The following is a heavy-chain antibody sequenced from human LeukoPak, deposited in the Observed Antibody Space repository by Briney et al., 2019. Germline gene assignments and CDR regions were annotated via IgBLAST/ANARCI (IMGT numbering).Heavy chain of an antibody. Sequence: SETLSLTCTVSGGSISSYYWTWIRQPPAKGLEWIGYIYYSGSTNYNPSLKSRVTISIDTSKNQFSLKLTSVTAADTAVYYCVTLGSAGTFDYWGQGTLVTVSS. CDR3: VTLGSAGTFDY. V-gene: IGHV4-59*01. J-gene: IGHJ4*02. CDR2: IYYSGST. D-gene: IGHD6-13*01. CDR1: GGSISSYY.